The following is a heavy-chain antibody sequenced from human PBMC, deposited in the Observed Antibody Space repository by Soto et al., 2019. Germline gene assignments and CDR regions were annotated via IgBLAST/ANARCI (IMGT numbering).Heavy chain of an antibody. CDR1: GGSISSDNYC. V-gene: IGHV4-39*01. CDR2: IYSTGDT. D-gene: IGHD3-16*01. CDR3: ARSPLTGNGGRGFFDY. J-gene: IGHJ4*02. Sequence: QLQLQESGPGLVKPSETLSLTCAVSGGSISSDNYCWAWIRQPPGKGLEWIGSIYSTGDTYYNPSLKSRITMSVDTSKNQSSLKLTSEPAADTAVYYCARSPLTGNGGRGFFDYWGQGILVTASS.